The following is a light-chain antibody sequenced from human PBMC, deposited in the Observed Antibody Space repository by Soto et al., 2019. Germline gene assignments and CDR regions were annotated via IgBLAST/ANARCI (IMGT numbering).Light chain of an antibody. CDR1: TSNFGSNA. Sequence: QSVLTQPPSASGTPGQSVTLSCSGSTSNFGSNAVNWYQQLPGTAPKLLIYKNNQRPSGVPDRFSGSKFGTSASLAISGLQSEDEADYHCAAWDDSLHGVAFGGGTKLTVL. CDR2: KNN. CDR3: AAWDDSLHGVA. V-gene: IGLV1-44*01. J-gene: IGLJ3*02.